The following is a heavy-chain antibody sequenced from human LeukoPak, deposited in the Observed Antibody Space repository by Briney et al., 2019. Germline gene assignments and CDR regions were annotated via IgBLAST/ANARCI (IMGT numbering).Heavy chain of an antibody. Sequence: GGSLRLSCAASGFTFSGSAMHWVRQASGKGLEWVGRIRSKANSYATAYAASVKGRFTISRDDSKNTAYLQTNSLRAEDTAVYYCARDISAGEVSGAFDIWGQGTMVTVSS. D-gene: IGHD3-16*01. CDR1: GFTFSGSA. CDR3: ARDISAGEVSGAFDI. J-gene: IGHJ3*02. CDR2: IRSKANSYAT. V-gene: IGHV3-73*01.